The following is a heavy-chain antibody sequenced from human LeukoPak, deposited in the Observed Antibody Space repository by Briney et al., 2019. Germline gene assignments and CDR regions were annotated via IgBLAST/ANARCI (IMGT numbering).Heavy chain of an antibody. D-gene: IGHD3-16*01. J-gene: IGHJ4*02. CDR3: ASGYDYVLDY. CDR1: GYSISSGYY. CDR2: IYHSGST. V-gene: IGHV4-38-2*01. Sequence: SETLSLTCAVSGYSISSGYYWGWIRQPPGKRLEWIGSIYHSGSTYYNPSLKSRVTISVDTSKNQFSLKLSSVTAADTAVYYCASGYDYVLDYWGQGTLVTVSS.